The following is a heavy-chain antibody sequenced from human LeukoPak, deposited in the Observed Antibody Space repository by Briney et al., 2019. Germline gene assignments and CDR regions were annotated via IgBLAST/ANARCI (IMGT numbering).Heavy chain of an antibody. D-gene: IGHD1-7*01. CDR2: INPNSGDT. CDR3: ARDYIDPGNYTPLGY. CDR1: GYTFTAYY. J-gene: IGHJ4*02. Sequence: ASVKVSCKASGYTFTAYYVHWVRQAPGQGLEWMGWINPNSGDTSSAQKFQGRVTMIRDTSISTVYMELSSLRSDDTAVYYCARDYIDPGNYTPLGYWGQGTLVTVSS. V-gene: IGHV1-2*02.